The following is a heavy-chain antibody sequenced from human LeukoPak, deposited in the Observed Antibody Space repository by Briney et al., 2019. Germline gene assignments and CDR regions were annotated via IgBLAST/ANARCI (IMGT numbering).Heavy chain of an antibody. D-gene: IGHD3-10*01. CDR2: IIPIFGTA. J-gene: IGHJ5*02. Sequence: GASVKVSCKPSGGTFSSYAINWVRQAPGQGLEWMGGIIPIFGTADYAQKFQGRVTITADESTSTAYMELSSLRSEDTAVYYCARVGYYYGSGSYGAYDHWGQGTLVTVSS. CDR1: GGTFSSYA. CDR3: ARVGYYYGSGSYGAYDH. V-gene: IGHV1-69*13.